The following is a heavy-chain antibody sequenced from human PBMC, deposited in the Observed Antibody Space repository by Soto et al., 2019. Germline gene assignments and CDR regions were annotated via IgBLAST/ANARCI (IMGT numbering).Heavy chain of an antibody. CDR1: GYTFTRYG. V-gene: IGHV1-18*01. J-gene: IGHJ6*02. D-gene: IGHD2-8*01. CDR3: AKNGQPPYYYYGLDV. CDR2: ISGYNGDT. Sequence: QGQLVQSEAEVKKPGASVKVSCKASGYTFTRYGISWVRQAPGQGLEWMGWISGYNGDTTYAQKLQGRVSMTIDTSTGTAYMELRSLTSDDTAAYYCAKNGQPPYYYYGLDVWGQGTKVTVSS.